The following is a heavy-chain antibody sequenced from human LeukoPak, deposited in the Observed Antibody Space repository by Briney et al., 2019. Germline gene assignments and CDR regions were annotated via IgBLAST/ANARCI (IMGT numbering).Heavy chain of an antibody. Sequence: SETLSLTCTVSSDSISSYYWSWIRQPAGKGLEWIGRMFTSGSTNYNPSLKSRVTMSIDTSKKQFSLKLSSVTAADTAVYYCALDYDNSGYEFFYRGQGTLVTVSS. CDR3: ALDYDNSGYEFFY. D-gene: IGHD3-22*01. J-gene: IGHJ4*02. V-gene: IGHV4-4*07. CDR2: MFTSGST. CDR1: SDSISSYY.